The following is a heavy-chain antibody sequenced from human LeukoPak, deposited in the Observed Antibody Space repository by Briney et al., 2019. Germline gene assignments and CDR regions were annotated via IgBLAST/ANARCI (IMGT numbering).Heavy chain of an antibody. CDR3: ARGAPRYCSSTSCYESHFDY. CDR1: GYTFTIYG. CDR2: ISAYNGNT. J-gene: IGHJ4*02. D-gene: IGHD2-2*01. Sequence: ASVKVSFKASGYTFTIYGISWVRQAPGQGLEWMGWISAYNGNTNYAQKLQGRVTMTTDTSTSTAYMELRSLRSDDTAVYYCARGAPRYCSSTSCYESHFDYWGQGTLVTVSS. V-gene: IGHV1-18*01.